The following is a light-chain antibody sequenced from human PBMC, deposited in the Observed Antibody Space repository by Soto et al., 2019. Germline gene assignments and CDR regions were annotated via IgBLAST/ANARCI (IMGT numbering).Light chain of an antibody. CDR3: QHYNSYSEA. Sequence: DIQMTQSPSTLSGSVGDRFTITCRASQTISSWLAWYQQKPGKAPKLLIYKASTLKSGVPPRFSGSGSGTEFTLTISSLQPDDFATYYCQHYNSYSEAFGQGTTGDIK. CDR2: KAS. J-gene: IGKJ1*01. CDR1: QTISSW. V-gene: IGKV1-5*03.